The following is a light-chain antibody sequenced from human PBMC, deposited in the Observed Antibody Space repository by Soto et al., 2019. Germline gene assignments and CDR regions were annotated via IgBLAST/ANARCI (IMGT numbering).Light chain of an antibody. Sequence: EIVLTQSPATLSLSPGERATLSCRASQSISSNYLAWYQQKPGQAPRLLIYDASSRAPDIPDRFSGSGSGTDFTLTISGLEPEDLAVYYCQQFGGSPPRFTFGPGTKVDVK. CDR1: QSISSNY. CDR3: QQFGGSPPRFT. V-gene: IGKV3-20*01. CDR2: DAS. J-gene: IGKJ3*01.